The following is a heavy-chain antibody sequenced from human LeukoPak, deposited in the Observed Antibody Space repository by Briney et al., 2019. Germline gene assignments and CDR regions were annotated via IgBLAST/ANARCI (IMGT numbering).Heavy chain of an antibody. CDR1: GGSVSSHF. CDR3: VRVYYDSSGYYLTDYYFDS. Sequence: SETLSLTCTVSGGSVSSHFWSWIRQPPGKGLEWIGYIYNSGITNYNPSLKSRVTMSVDTSKNQFSLQLSSVTAADTAVYYCVRVYYDSSGYYLTDYYFDSWGQGPLVTVS. CDR2: IYNSGIT. D-gene: IGHD3-22*01. V-gene: IGHV4-4*09. J-gene: IGHJ4*02.